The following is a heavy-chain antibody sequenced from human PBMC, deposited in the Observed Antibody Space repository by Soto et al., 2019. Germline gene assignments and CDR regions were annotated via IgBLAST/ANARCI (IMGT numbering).Heavy chain of an antibody. Sequence: GGSLRLSCAASGFTFSSYSMNWVRQAPGKGLEWVSSISSSSSYIYYADSIKGRFTISRDNAKNSLYLQMNSLRAEDTAVYYCARGYFDVWSGYYTHIAYRGQGAPVTVSS. CDR2: ISSSSSYI. CDR3: ARGYFDVWSGYYTHIAY. D-gene: IGHD3-3*01. CDR1: GFTFSSYS. V-gene: IGHV3-21*01. J-gene: IGHJ4*02.